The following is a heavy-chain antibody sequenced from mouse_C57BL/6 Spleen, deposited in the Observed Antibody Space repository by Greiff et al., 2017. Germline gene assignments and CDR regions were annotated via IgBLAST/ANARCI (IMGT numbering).Heavy chain of an antibody. CDR2: INPNNGGT. Sequence: EVQLQQSGPELVKPGASVKISCKASGYTFTDYYMNWVKQSHGKSLEWIGDINPNNGGTSYNQKFKGKATLTADKSSSTAYMELRSLTSEDSAVYYCANDYDGFAYWGQGTLVTVSA. CDR1: GYTFTDYY. V-gene: IGHV1-26*01. J-gene: IGHJ3*01. CDR3: ANDYDGFAY. D-gene: IGHD2-4*01.